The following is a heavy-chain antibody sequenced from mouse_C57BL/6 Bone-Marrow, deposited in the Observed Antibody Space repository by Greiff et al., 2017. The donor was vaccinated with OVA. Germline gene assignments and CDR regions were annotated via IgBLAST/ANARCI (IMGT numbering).Heavy chain of an antibody. CDR1: GYTFTSYW. D-gene: IGHD1-1*01. CDR3: ARDYYGSSYSWFAY. J-gene: IGHJ3*01. V-gene: IGHV1-52*01. CDR2: IDPSDSET. Sequence: VQLQQPGAELVRPGSSVKLSCKASGYTFTSYWMHWVKQRPIQGLEWIGNIDPSDSETHYNQKFKDKATLTVDKSSSTAYMQLSSLTSEDSAVYYCARDYYGSSYSWFAYWGQGTLVTDSA.